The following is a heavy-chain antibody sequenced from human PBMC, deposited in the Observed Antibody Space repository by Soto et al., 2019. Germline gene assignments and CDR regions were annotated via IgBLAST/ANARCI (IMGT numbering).Heavy chain of an antibody. J-gene: IGHJ3*02. CDR1: GFTFSSYA. CDR3: ARGGRWLQFRDDFDI. Sequence: AGGSLRLSCAASGFTFSSYAMHWVRQAPGKGLEWVAVISYDGSNKCYADSVKGRFTISRDNSKNTLYLQMNSLRAEDTAGYYCARGGRWLQFRDDFDIWGQGTTFTVSS. CDR2: ISYDGSNK. V-gene: IGHV3-30-3*01. D-gene: IGHD5-12*01.